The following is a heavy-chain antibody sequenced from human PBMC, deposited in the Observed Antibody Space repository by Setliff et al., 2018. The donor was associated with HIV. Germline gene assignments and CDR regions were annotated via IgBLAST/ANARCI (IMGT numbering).Heavy chain of an antibody. V-gene: IGHV3-33*03. CDR1: RFSFSSYG. D-gene: IGHD2-15*01. J-gene: IGHJ5*02. CDR2: IWYDGSNK. Sequence: PGGSLRLSCAASRFSFSSYGMHWVRQAPGKGLEWVAVIWYDGSNKYYADSVKGRFTISRDNPKNSLYRQMNSLRPEDMALYYCAEGLGSYLAATRDALGFDPWGQGTLVTVSS. CDR3: AEGLGSYLAATRDALGFDP.